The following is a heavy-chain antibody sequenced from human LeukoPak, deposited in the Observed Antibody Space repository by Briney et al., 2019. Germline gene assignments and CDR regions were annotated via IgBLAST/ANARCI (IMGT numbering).Heavy chain of an antibody. J-gene: IGHJ4*02. CDR1: GYTFTSYA. CDR2: INAGNGNT. CDR3: ASTLREDRSGWSFDY. V-gene: IGHV1-3*01. Sequence: ASVKVSCKASGYTFTSYAMHWVRQAPGQRLEWMGWINAGNGNTKYSQKFQGRVTITRDTSASTAYMELSSLRSEDTAVYYCASTLREDRSGWSFDYWGQGTLVTVSS. D-gene: IGHD6-19*01.